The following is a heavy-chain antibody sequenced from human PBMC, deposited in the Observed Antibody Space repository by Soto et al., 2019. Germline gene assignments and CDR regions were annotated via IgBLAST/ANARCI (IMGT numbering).Heavy chain of an antibody. CDR3: AGDLEYYDSSGSPTDY. CDR2: ISAYNGNT. V-gene: IGHV1-18*01. CDR1: GYTFARYG. J-gene: IGHJ4*02. D-gene: IGHD3-22*01. Sequence: ASVKVSCKASGYTFARYGISWVRQAPGQGLEWMGWISAYNGNTNYAQKLQGRVTMTADTSTSTAYMELRSLRSDDTAVYYCAGDLEYYDSSGSPTDYWGQGTLVTVSS.